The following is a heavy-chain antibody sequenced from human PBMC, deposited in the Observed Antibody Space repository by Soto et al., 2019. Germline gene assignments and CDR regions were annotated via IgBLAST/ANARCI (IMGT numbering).Heavy chain of an antibody. D-gene: IGHD2-2*01. J-gene: IGHJ4*02. CDR1: GGTLSSYA. CDR3: ARDPGYCSSTSCPAWDDY. CDR2: IIPIFGTA. Sequence: SVKVSCKASGGTLSSYAISWVRQAPGQGLEWMGGIIPIFGTANYAQKFQGRVTITADESTSTAYMELSSLRSEDTAVYYCARDPGYCSSTSCPAWDDYWGQGTLVTVSS. V-gene: IGHV1-69*13.